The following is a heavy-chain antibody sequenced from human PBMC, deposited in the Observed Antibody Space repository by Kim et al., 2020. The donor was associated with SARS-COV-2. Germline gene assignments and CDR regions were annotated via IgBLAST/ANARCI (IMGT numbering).Heavy chain of an antibody. CDR2: ITADGGKQ. V-gene: IGHV3-30*04. Sequence: GGSLRLSCAASGFNFRGSAMHWVRQAPGKGLEWVTDITADGGKQFYAHSVKGRFTISRDNSKNTVYLQMNSLGIADTAGYYCARGVLLPDYWGQGTVVTVPS. D-gene: IGHD2-15*01. J-gene: IGHJ4*02. CDR1: GFNFRGSA. CDR3: ARGVLLPDY.